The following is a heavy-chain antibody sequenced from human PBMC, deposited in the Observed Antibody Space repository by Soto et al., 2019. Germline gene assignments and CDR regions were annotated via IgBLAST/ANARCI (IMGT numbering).Heavy chain of an antibody. CDR2: ISGSGGRT. CDR3: AYSSTPFDL. CDR1: GFTFSSYA. J-gene: IGHJ4*02. V-gene: IGHV3-23*01. D-gene: IGHD6-13*01. Sequence: EVQLLESGGGLVQPGGSLRLSCAASGFTFSSYAMSWVRQAPGKGLEWVSAISGSGGRTYYADSVKGLFPISRDNSKNALYLQMNSLRAEDTAVYYCAYSSTPFDLWGQVPLVTASS.